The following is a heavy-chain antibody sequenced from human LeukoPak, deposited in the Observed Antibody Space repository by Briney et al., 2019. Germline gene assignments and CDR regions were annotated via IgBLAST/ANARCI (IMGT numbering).Heavy chain of an antibody. CDR1: GFTFSSYA. D-gene: IGHD6-13*01. Sequence: GGSLRLSCAASGFTFSSYAMSWVRQAPGKGLEWVSVIYSGGSTYHADSVKGRFTISRDNSKNTLYLQMNSLRAEDTAVYYCAKVIAAAGYVVWGQGTLVTVSS. V-gene: IGHV3-66*01. J-gene: IGHJ4*02. CDR3: AKVIAAAGYVV. CDR2: IYSGGST.